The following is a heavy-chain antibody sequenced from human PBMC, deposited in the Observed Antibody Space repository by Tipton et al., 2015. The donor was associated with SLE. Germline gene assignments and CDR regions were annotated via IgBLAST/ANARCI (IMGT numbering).Heavy chain of an antibody. CDR2: IYNTGST. V-gene: IGHV4-59*01. J-gene: IGHJ4*02. D-gene: IGHD1-26*01. Sequence: TLSLTCTVSGGSMNTYYWSWIRQPPGKGLEWIGYIYNTGSTNSNPSLKSRVTMSVDTSKNQFSLKLRSVTAADTALYYCARSHELSFDYWGQGIMVTVSS. CDR1: GGSMNTYY. CDR3: ARSHELSFDY.